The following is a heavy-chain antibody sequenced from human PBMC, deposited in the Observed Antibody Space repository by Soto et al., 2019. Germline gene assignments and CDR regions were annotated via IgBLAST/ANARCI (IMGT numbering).Heavy chain of an antibody. D-gene: IGHD3-3*01. V-gene: IGHV4-38-2*01. CDR1: GGSIISNYW. CDR3: ARTDNVGYYPY. J-gene: IGHJ4*02. CDR2: IYHSGTT. Sequence: SETLSLTCAVSGGSIISNYWWAWIRPSPGEGVGWIGSIYHSGTTYYNPSLESRVIISVDTSESRFALRLTSVTAADSAVYYCARTDNVGYYPYLGQGTLVTVSS.